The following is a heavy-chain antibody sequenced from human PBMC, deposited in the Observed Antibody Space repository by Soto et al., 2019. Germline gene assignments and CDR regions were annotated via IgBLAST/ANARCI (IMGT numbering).Heavy chain of an antibody. Sequence: QVQLVQSGAEVKKPGASVKVSCKASGYTFTSYYMHWVRQAPRQGLEWMGIINPSGGSTSYAQKFQGRVTMTRETSTSTVYMELSSLRSEDTAVYYCARSYYYDSSGYYWPDYWGQGTLVTVSS. J-gene: IGHJ4*02. CDR1: GYTFTSYY. V-gene: IGHV1-46*01. D-gene: IGHD3-22*01. CDR2: INPSGGST. CDR3: ARSYYYDSSGYYWPDY.